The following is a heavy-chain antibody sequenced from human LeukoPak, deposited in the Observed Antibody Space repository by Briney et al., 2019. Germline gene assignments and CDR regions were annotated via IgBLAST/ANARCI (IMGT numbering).Heavy chain of an antibody. V-gene: IGHV1-2*02. D-gene: IGHD5-12*01. Sequence: ASVKVSRKASGYTFTGYYMHWVRQAPGQGLEWIGWINPNSGGTNYAQKFQGRVTMTRDTSISTAYMELSRLRSDDTAVYYCASGDIAATIWNPNYYYGMDVWGQGTTVTVSS. CDR2: INPNSGGT. CDR3: ASGDIAATIWNPNYYYGMDV. J-gene: IGHJ6*02. CDR1: GYTFTGYY.